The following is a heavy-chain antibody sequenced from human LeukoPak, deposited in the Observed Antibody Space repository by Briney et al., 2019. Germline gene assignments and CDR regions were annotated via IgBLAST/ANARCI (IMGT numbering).Heavy chain of an antibody. Sequence: GSSLRLSCAASGFTFNTYALHWVRQAPGKGLEWVAVMSYDGGHKYYADSVKGRFTISRDNSQNTLYLQMNSLRAEDTAVYYCARCSGYGMDVWGQGTTVTVSS. D-gene: IGHD3-10*02. J-gene: IGHJ6*02. CDR3: ARCSGYGMDV. V-gene: IGHV3-30-3*01. CDR1: GFTFNTYA. CDR2: MSYDGGHK.